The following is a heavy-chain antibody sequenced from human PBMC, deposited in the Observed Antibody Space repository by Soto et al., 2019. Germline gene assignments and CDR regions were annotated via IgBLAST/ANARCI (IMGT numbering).Heavy chain of an antibody. D-gene: IGHD4-4*01. J-gene: IGHJ4*02. CDR3: ARDRAYRRFDY. Sequence: EVQLVESGGGLVQPGGSLRLSCAVSGFSFSSAWMTWIRQAPGKGLERVAIMNEDGSERYYVDSEKGRFTISRDNAKNALFLQMNSLRVEDTAVYFCARDRAYRRFDYWGQGSLVTVSS. CDR2: MNEDGSER. CDR1: GFSFSSAW. V-gene: IGHV3-7*03.